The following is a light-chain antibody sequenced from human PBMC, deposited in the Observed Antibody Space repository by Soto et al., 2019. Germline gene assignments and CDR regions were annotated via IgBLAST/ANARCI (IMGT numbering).Light chain of an antibody. V-gene: IGKV1-33*01. CDR1: QDIKNY. Sequence: DIQMTQSPSSLSASVGDRVTITCQASQDIKNYLNWYQQKPGKAPKLLIYEASNLETGVPSRFSESGSGRSFTFSISSLQPEDIAKYYLQRCDDFITFGGGT. CDR2: EAS. J-gene: IGKJ4*01. CDR3: QRCDDFIT.